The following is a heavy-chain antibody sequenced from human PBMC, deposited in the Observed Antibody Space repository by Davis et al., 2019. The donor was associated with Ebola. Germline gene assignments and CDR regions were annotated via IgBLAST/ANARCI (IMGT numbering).Heavy chain of an antibody. J-gene: IGHJ4*02. CDR3: AKGWSSSWALFDY. V-gene: IGHV3-30*18. D-gene: IGHD6-13*01. CDR1: GLTFSSYG. CDR2: ISYDGSNK. Sequence: PGGSLRLSCAASGLTFSSYGMHWVRQAPGKGLEWVAVISYDGSNKYYADSVKGRFTISRDNSKNTLYLQMNSLRAEDTAVYYCAKGWSSSWALFDYWGQGTLVTVSS.